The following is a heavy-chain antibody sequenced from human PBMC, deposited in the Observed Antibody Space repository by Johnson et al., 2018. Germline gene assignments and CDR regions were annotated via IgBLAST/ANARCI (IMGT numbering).Heavy chain of an antibody. Sequence: QVQLVQSGAEVKKXGASXKVXCKASRYTFTSYEINWVRQAPGQGLEWMGWMNPNSGNTGYEQKFQGRVTMTRNTSISTAYMERSSLRSEDTAVYYCAREAAALSFDIWGQGTFLTVSS. CDR1: RYTFTSYE. CDR3: AREAAALSFDI. CDR2: MNPNSGNT. D-gene: IGHD6-13*01. V-gene: IGHV1-8*01. J-gene: IGHJ3*02.